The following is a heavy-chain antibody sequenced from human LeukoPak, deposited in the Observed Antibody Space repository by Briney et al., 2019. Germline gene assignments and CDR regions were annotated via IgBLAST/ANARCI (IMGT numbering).Heavy chain of an antibody. Sequence: GGSLRLSCEASGFRFDDYAMHWVRQAPGKGLEWVSGITWSSGTIGYADSVKGRFTISRDNAKNSLYLQMNSLRAEDTAVYYCASSWYGGSRFDYWGQGTLVTVSS. CDR3: ASSWYGGSRFDY. J-gene: IGHJ4*02. V-gene: IGHV3-9*01. CDR1: GFRFDDYA. D-gene: IGHD6-13*01. CDR2: ITWSSGTI.